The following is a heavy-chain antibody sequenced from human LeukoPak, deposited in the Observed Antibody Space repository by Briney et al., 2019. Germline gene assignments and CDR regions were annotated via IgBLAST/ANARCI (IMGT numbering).Heavy chain of an antibody. CDR3: AKDLGYCSSTSCYTDYGMDV. D-gene: IGHD2-2*02. CDR1: GFTFSSYA. J-gene: IGHJ6*02. CDR2: ISGSGGST. V-gene: IGHV3-23*01. Sequence: GGSLRLSCAASGFTFSSYAMSWVRQAPGEGLEWVSAISGSGGSTYYADSVKGRFTISRDNSKNTLYLQMNSLRAEDTAVYYCAKDLGYCSSTSCYTDYGMDVWGQGTTVTVSS.